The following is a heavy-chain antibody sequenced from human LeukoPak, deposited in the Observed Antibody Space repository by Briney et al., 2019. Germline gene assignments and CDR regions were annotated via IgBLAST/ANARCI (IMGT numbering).Heavy chain of an antibody. CDR2: INSDGINT. Sequence: GGSLRLSCAASGFTFSNYWMHWVRQAPGKGLVWVSRINSDGINTSYADSVKGRFTISRDNSKNTLYLQMNSLRAEDTAVYYCAKYEDYYDSSGYVDYWGQGTLVTVSS. CDR1: GFTFSNYW. CDR3: AKYEDYYDSSGYVDY. J-gene: IGHJ4*02. V-gene: IGHV3-74*01. D-gene: IGHD3-22*01.